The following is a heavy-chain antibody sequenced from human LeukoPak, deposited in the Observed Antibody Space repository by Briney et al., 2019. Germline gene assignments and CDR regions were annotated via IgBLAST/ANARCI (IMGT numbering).Heavy chain of an antibody. Sequence: PSETLSLTCAVYGGSFSFYYWTWIRQSPGKGLEWIGEINHSGNTNYNPSLKSRVTISVDTSKNQFSLQVTSVTAADTAVYYCARLVAVAGTSWLDYWGQGTLVTVSS. CDR1: GGSFSFYY. D-gene: IGHD6-19*01. V-gene: IGHV4-34*01. J-gene: IGHJ4*02. CDR2: INHSGNT. CDR3: ARLVAVAGTSWLDY.